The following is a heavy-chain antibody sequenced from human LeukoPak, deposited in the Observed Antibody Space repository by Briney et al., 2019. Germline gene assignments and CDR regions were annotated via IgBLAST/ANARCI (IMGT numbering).Heavy chain of an antibody. CDR3: ARVHTDYGFWTGHYYYYGMDV. Sequence: ASVKVSCKASGYTFTSYGISWVRQAPGQGLEWMGWISAYNGNTNYAQKLQGRVTMTTDTSTSTAYMELRSLRSDDTAVYYCARVHTDYGFWTGHYYYYGMDVWGQGTTVTVSS. D-gene: IGHD3-3*01. V-gene: IGHV1-18*01. CDR2: ISAYNGNT. J-gene: IGHJ6*02. CDR1: GYTFTSYG.